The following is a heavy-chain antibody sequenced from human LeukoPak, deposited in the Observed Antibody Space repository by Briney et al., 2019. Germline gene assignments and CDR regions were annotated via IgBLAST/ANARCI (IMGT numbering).Heavy chain of an antibody. V-gene: IGHV3-30*18. Sequence: GGSLRLSCAASGFTFSRFGIHWVRQAPGKGLEWVALISHDGSNQYYGASVKGRFTISRDNSKNTLYLQMDSLRVEDTAVYHCAKPMDSSGYGHFDYWGQGTLVTVSS. J-gene: IGHJ4*02. D-gene: IGHD3-22*01. CDR1: GFTFSRFG. CDR2: ISHDGSNQ. CDR3: AKPMDSSGYGHFDY.